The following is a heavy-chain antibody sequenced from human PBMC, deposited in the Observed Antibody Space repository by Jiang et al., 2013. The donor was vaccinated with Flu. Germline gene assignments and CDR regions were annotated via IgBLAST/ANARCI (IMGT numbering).Heavy chain of an antibody. CDR2: IIPIFGTA. CDR1: GGTFSSYA. V-gene: IGHV1-69*06. CDR3: ARGYCSGGSCYHYHYGMDV. D-gene: IGHD2-15*01. J-gene: IGHJ6*02. Sequence: SGAEVKKPGSSVKVSCKASGGTFSSYAISWVRQAPGQGLEWMGGIIPIFGTANYAQKFQGRVTITADKSTSTAYMELSSLRSEDTAVYYCARGYCSGGSCYHYHYGMDVWGQGDHGHRLL.